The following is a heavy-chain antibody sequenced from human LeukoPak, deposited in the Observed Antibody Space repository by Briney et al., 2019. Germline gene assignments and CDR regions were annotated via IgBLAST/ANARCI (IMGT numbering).Heavy chain of an antibody. J-gene: IGHJ4*03. V-gene: IGHV4-39*01. CDR1: GGSISSSGYY. Sequence: SETLSLSCTVSGGSISSSGYYWGWIRQPPGKGLEWIGSIYYSGHTYYNSSLRSRVTISVDTSKNQLSLKLTSVTAADTAVYYCARRLRTSTHGTTGYFDYWGQGTLVTVSS. CDR2: IYYSGHT. CDR3: ARRLRTSTHGTTGYFDY. D-gene: IGHD1-1*01.